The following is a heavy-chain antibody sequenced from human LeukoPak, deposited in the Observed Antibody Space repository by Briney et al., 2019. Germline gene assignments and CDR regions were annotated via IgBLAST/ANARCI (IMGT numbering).Heavy chain of an antibody. J-gene: IGHJ4*02. V-gene: IGHV4-4*07. Sequence: SETLSLTCTVSGGSISSYYWSWIRQPAGRGLEWIGRMYTSGSTNYNPSLKSRVTISGDTSKNQFSLKLSSVTAADSAVYYCARGFSSSSLGDYWGQGTLVTVSS. D-gene: IGHD6-6*01. CDR2: MYTSGST. CDR1: GGSISSYY. CDR3: ARGFSSSSLGDY.